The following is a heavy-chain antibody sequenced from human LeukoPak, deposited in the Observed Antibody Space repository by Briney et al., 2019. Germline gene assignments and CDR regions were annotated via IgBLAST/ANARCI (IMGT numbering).Heavy chain of an antibody. D-gene: IGHD3-3*01. CDR1: GGSISSYY. CDR3: ARETARPTTYYDFWSGYYETVNDY. CDR2: IYTSGST. V-gene: IGHV4-4*07. J-gene: IGHJ4*02. Sequence: SETLSLTCTVSGGSISSYYWSWIRQPAGKGLEWIGRIYTSGSTNYNPSLKSRVTMSVDTSKNQFSLELSSVTAADTAVYYCARETARPTTYYDFWSGYYETVNDYWGQGTLVTVSS.